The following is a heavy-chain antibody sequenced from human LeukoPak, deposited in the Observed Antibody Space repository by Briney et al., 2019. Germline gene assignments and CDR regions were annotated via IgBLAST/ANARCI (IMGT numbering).Heavy chain of an antibody. J-gene: IGHJ4*02. CDR1: GFTFSSYA. V-gene: IGHV3-30-3*01. Sequence: PGRSLRLSCAASGFTFSSYAMHWVRQAPGKGLEWVAVISYDVSNKYYVDSVKGRFTISRDNSKNTVYLQMNSLRTEDTAVYYCARVSIAIPFDYWGQGTLVTVSS. CDR2: ISYDVSNK. D-gene: IGHD2-21*01. CDR3: ARVSIAIPFDY.